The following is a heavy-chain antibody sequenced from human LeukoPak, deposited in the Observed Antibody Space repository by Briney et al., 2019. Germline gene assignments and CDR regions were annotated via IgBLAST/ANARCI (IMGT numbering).Heavy chain of an antibody. CDR1: GYTFTGYY. D-gene: IGHD3-22*01. V-gene: IGHV1-2*04. J-gene: IGHJ5*02. Sequence: GASVKVSCKASGYTFTGYYMHWVRQAPRQGLEWMGSINPNSGGTNYAQKFQGWVTMTRDTSISTAYMELSRLRSDDTAVYYCARDNYYDSSGYSNWFDPWGQGTLVTVSS. CDR3: ARDNYYDSSGYSNWFDP. CDR2: INPNSGGT.